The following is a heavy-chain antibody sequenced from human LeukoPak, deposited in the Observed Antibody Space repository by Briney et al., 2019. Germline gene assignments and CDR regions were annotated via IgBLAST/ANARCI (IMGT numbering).Heavy chain of an antibody. CDR1: GYTFTSYG. D-gene: IGHD3-10*01. V-gene: IGHV1-18*01. J-gene: IGHJ4*02. Sequence: ASVKVSCKAYGYTFTSYGISWVRQAPGQGLEWMGWISAYNGNTNYAQKLQGRVTMTTDTSTSTAYMELRSLRSDDTAVYYCARDKKFYYGSGSYLDWGQGTLVTVSS. CDR3: ARDKKFYYGSGSYLD. CDR2: ISAYNGNT.